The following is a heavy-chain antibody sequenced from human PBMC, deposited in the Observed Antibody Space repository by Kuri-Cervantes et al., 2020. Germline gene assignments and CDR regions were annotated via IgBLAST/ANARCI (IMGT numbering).Heavy chain of an antibody. CDR3: ARDVGGGVVASPHWYFDL. CDR2: INPSGGST. J-gene: IGHJ2*01. D-gene: IGHD2-8*02. Sequence: ASVKVTCKTSGHTFTIYCVHWVRQVPGQGLEWMGMINPSGGSTSYAQKFQGRVTMTRDTSTSTVYMALSSLRSDDTAVYYCARDVGGGVVASPHWYFDLWGRGTLVTVSS. V-gene: IGHV1-46*01. CDR1: GHTFTIYC.